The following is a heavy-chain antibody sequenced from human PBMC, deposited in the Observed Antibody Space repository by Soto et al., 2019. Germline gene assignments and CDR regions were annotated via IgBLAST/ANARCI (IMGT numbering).Heavy chain of an antibody. J-gene: IGHJ6*02. CDR3: ARDLVGIDLDYYGMDV. CDR1: GFTFSSYG. V-gene: IGHV3-33*01. CDR2: IWYDGSNK. D-gene: IGHD2-15*01. Sequence: GGSLRLSCAASGFTFSSYGMHWVRQAPGKGLEWVAVIWYDGSNKYYADSVKGRFTISRDNSKNTLYLQMNSLRAEDTAVYYCARDLVGIDLDYYGMDVWGQGTTVTVSS.